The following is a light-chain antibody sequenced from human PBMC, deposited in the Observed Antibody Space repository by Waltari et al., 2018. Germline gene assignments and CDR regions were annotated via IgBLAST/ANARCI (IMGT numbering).Light chain of an antibody. J-gene: IGKJ2*01. CDR3: QQYVDWPPRYT. Sequence: ATLSVSPGERATLSCRASQIVSTNVAWYQQKPGQPPRLLIYGASTRASGVPARFSGSGSGTEFTLTISSLQSEDLAVYYCQQYVDWPPRYTFGQGTKLEIK. V-gene: IGKV3-15*01. CDR1: QIVSTN. CDR2: GAS.